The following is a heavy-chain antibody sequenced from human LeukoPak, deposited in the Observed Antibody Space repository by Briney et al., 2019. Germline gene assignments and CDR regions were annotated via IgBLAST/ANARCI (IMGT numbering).Heavy chain of an antibody. CDR2: IYYSGST. D-gene: IGHD2/OR15-2a*01. J-gene: IGHJ6*03. CDR1: GGSISSYY. Sequence: SETLSLTCTVSGGSISSYYWGWIRQPPGKGLEWIGYIYYSGSTNYNPSLKSRVTISVDTSKNQFSLNLSSVTAADTAVYYCARWYCSSTTCYHMDVWGKGTTVTVSS. V-gene: IGHV4-59*01. CDR3: ARWYCSSTTCYHMDV.